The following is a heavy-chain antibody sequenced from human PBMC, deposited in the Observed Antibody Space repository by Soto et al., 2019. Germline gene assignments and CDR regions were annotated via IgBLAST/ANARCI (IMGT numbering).Heavy chain of an antibody. J-gene: IGHJ5*02. Sequence: SETLSLTCAVYGGSFSGYYWIWIRQPPGKGLEWIGEINHSGSTNYNPSLKSRVTISVDTSKNQFSLKLSSVTAAGTAVYYCARGRGDDNWFDPWGQGTLVTVSS. CDR2: INHSGST. CDR3: ARGRGDDNWFDP. D-gene: IGHD3-10*01. V-gene: IGHV4-34*01. CDR1: GGSFSGYY.